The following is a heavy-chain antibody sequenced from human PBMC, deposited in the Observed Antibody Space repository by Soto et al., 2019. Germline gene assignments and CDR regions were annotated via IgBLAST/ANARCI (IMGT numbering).Heavy chain of an antibody. V-gene: IGHV1-69*01. J-gene: IGHJ5*02. Sequence: QVQLVQSGAEVKKPGSSVKVSCKASGGTFSSYAISWVRQAPGQGLEWMGGIIPIFGTANYAQKFQGRVTITADESTSTASMALSSLRSEDTAVYYCARVRMFSGSQAWFDPWCQGPLVTLSP. CDR3: ARVRMFSGSQAWFDP. CDR1: GGTFSSYA. D-gene: IGHD1-26*01. CDR2: IIPIFGTA.